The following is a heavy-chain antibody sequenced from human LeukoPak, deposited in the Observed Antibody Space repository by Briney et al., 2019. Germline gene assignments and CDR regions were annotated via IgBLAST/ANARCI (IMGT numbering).Heavy chain of an antibody. J-gene: IGHJ4*02. D-gene: IGHD4-17*01. CDR2: INPNSGDT. CDR3: ANLMTTVTAGPFDY. V-gene: IGHV1-2*06. CDR1: GYTFSGYY. Sequence: WASVKVSCKASGYTFSGYYMHWVRQAPGQGLERMGRINPNSGDTNFAQKFQGRVTMTRDTSLSTAYMELSRLRSDDTAVYYCANLMTTVTAGPFDYWGQGTLVTVSS.